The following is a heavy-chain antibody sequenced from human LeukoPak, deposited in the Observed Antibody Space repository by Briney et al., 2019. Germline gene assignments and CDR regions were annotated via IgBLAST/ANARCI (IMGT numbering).Heavy chain of an antibody. CDR3: VRRDQYVSADY. Sequence: SETLSLTCTVSGDSISNSNYFWDWIRQPPGKGLEWIGTIYYTGTTYYNPSLKSRVTISVDTSKNQFSLKLTSLTVADTAVYSCVRRDQYVSADYWGQGTLVTVSS. CDR1: GDSISNSNYF. CDR2: IYYTGTT. D-gene: IGHD3-16*01. J-gene: IGHJ4*02. V-gene: IGHV4-39*01.